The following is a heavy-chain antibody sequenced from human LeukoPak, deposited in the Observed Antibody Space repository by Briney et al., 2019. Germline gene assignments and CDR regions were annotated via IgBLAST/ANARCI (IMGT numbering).Heavy chain of an antibody. CDR3: AKGFYSSSTPLPPNYYYYMDV. Sequence: GGSLRLSCAASGFTFSSYEMNWVRQAPGKGLEWVSYISSSGSTIYYADSVKGRFTISRDNAKNSLYLQMNSLRAEDTAVYYCAKGFYSSSTPLPPNYYYYMDVWGKGTTVTVSS. J-gene: IGHJ6*03. V-gene: IGHV3-48*03. CDR2: ISSSGSTI. CDR1: GFTFSSYE. D-gene: IGHD6-6*01.